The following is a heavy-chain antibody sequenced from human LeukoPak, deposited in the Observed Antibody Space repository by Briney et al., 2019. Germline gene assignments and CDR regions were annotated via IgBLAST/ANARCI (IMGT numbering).Heavy chain of an antibody. Sequence: GGSLRLSCVASGFTFSRHGMNWVRQAPGKGLEWVSGISPSGDIKYYVDSVKGRFTVSRDNSKNTLYLQMNSLRAEDTAVYYCAKDASSGSYIGYYFDYWGQGTLVTVSS. CDR1: GFTFSRHG. V-gene: IGHV3-23*01. CDR3: AKDASSGSYIGYYFDY. J-gene: IGHJ4*02. D-gene: IGHD3-10*01. CDR2: ISPSGDIK.